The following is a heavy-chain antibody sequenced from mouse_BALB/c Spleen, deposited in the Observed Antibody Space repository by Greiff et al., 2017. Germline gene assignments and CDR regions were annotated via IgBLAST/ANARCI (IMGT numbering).Heavy chain of an antibody. CDR2: IWAGGST. D-gene: IGHD4-1*01. V-gene: IGHV2-9*02. J-gene: IGHJ4*01. Sequence: VKLMESGPGLVAPSQSLSITCTVSGFSLTSYGVHWVRQPPGKGLEWLGVIWAGGSTNYNSALMSRLSISKDNSKSQVFLKMNSLQTDDTAMYYCAREGNWDLYYAMDYWGQGTSVTVSS. CDR1: GFSLTSYG. CDR3: AREGNWDLYYAMDY.